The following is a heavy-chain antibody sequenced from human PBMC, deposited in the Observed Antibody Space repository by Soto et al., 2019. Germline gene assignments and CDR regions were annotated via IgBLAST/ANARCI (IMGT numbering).Heavy chain of an antibody. Sequence: QVQLQESGPGLVKPSQTLSLTCTVSGGSISSGDYYWSWIRQHPGKGLEWIGYIYYSGSTYYTPSNTSRVTISADTPKNQCSLKLSSVTAADTAVYYCARWWSGSRQGFDPWGQGTLVTVSS. CDR1: GGSISSGDYY. D-gene: IGHD3-3*01. CDR3: ARWWSGSRQGFDP. V-gene: IGHV4-31*03. CDR2: IYYSGST. J-gene: IGHJ5*02.